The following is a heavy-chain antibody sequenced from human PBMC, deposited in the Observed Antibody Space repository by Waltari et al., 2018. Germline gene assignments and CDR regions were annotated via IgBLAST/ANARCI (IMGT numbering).Heavy chain of an antibody. CDR2: IYYSGST. V-gene: IGHV4-59*01. CDR3: ARAERYYYDSSGYPTPDDAFDI. Sequence: QVQLQESGPGLVKPSETLSLTCTVSGGSISSYYWSWIRQPPGKGLEWIGYIYYSGSTNYNPSLKSRVTISVDTSKNQFSLKLSSVTAADTAVYYCARAERYYYDSSGYPTPDDAFDIWGQGTMVTVSS. CDR1: GGSISSYY. D-gene: IGHD3-22*01. J-gene: IGHJ3*02.